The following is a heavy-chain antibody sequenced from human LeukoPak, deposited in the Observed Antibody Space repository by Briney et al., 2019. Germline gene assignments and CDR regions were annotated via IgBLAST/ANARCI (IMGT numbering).Heavy chain of an antibody. V-gene: IGHV3-74*01. CDR2: INSDGTGT. D-gene: IGHD2-21*02. J-gene: IGHJ4*02. CDR3: ARGEPGYCGYDCYCDN. Sequence: GGSLRPSCAASGFTFSNYWMHWVRQAQGKGLVWVSRINSDGTGTNYADSVKGRFTISRDNAKNTLYLQMNSLRAEDTAVYYCARGEPGYCGYDCYCDNWGQGTLVTVSS. CDR1: GFTFSNYW.